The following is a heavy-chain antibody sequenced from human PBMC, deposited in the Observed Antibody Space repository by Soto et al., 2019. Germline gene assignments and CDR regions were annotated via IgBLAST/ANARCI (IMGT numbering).Heavy chain of an antibody. Sequence: QITLKESGPTLVKPTQTLTLTCTFSGFSLRNSGVGVGWIRQSPGKALEWLALIYWDDDERYGPSLKTRLTITKDTSKNQVVITMTNMDPVDTGTYYCAHKGGRGAGMDVWGQGTTVTVSS. CDR2: IYWDDDE. D-gene: IGHD2-15*01. CDR1: GFSLRNSGVG. V-gene: IGHV2-5*05. CDR3: AHKGGRGAGMDV. J-gene: IGHJ6*02.